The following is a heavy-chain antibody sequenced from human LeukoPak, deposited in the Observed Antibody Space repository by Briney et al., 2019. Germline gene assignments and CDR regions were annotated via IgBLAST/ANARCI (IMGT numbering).Heavy chain of an antibody. D-gene: IGHD3-10*01. Sequence: SVKVSCKASGGTFSSYAISWVRQAPGQGLEWMGGIIPIFGTANYAQKFQGRVTITADESTSTAYMELSSLRSEDTAVYYCATQLNRESPESITIRGWGQGTLVTVSS. CDR1: GGTFSSYA. CDR2: IIPIFGTA. CDR3: ATQLNRESPESITIRG. J-gene: IGHJ4*02. V-gene: IGHV1-69*01.